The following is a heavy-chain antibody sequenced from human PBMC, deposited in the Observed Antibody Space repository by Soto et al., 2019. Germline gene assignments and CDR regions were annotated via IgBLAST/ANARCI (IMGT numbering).Heavy chain of an antibody. D-gene: IGHD2-2*02. CDR3: ARSYCLPNSCYNGYFDY. V-gene: IGHV5-10-1*01. Sequence: GESLKISCKGSGYSFTNNWISWVRQIPGKGLVWMGRIDPRDSYTNYSPSFQGHVTISVDKSDNTSYLQWNSLKASDSAMYFCARSYCLPNSCYNGYFDYWGRGTLVTVSS. CDR2: IDPRDSYT. J-gene: IGHJ4*01. CDR1: GYSFTNNW.